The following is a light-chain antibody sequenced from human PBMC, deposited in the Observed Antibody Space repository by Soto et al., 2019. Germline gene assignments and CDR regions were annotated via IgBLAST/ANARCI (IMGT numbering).Light chain of an antibody. CDR2: GVS. Sequence: QSVLTQPASVSGSPGQSITISCTGTSSDVGTYNYVSWYQHRPGKAPKLMIYGVSYRPSGVSNRFSGSKSANTASLTISGLQAEDEADYYCSSYTTSNTQVFGGGTKLTVL. CDR3: SSYTTSNTQV. CDR1: SSDVGTYNY. V-gene: IGLV2-14*01. J-gene: IGLJ3*02.